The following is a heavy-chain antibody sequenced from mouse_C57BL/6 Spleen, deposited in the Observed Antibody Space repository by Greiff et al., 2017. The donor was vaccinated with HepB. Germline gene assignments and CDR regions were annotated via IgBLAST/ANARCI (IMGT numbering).Heavy chain of an antibody. CDR1: GYTFTSYW. Sequence: QVQLQQPGAELVRPGTSVKLSCKATGYTFTSYWMHWVKQRPGQGLEWIGVIDPSDSYTNYNQKFKGKATLTVDTSSSTAYMQLSSLTSEDSAVYYCARSRDGYCGFAYWGQGTLVTVSA. D-gene: IGHD2-3*01. CDR2: IDPSDSYT. V-gene: IGHV1-59*01. CDR3: ARSRDGYCGFAY. J-gene: IGHJ3*01.